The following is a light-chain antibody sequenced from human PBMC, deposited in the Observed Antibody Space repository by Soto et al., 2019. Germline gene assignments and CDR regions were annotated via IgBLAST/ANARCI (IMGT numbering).Light chain of an antibody. Sequence: DIVMTQSPDSLAVSLGERATINCKSSQSVLYSSNNKNYLAWYQQKPGQPPKLLIYWASTRESGVPDRFSGSGSGTDFTLTISSLQAEDVAVYYCQQYYSSGTVGQGTKVDSK. CDR2: WAS. CDR3: QQYYSSGT. CDR1: QSVLYSSNNKNY. J-gene: IGKJ1*01. V-gene: IGKV4-1*01.